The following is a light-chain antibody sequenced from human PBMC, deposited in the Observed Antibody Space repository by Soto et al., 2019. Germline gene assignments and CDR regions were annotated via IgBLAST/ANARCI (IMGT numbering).Light chain of an antibody. CDR1: QSVSSN. Sequence: EIVMTQSPATLSVSPGERATLSCRASQSVSSNLAWYQQKPGQAPRPLIYGASTRATGIPARFSGSGSGTEFTLTISSLHSEDFAVYYCQQDNNWPLTFGGGTKVEIK. J-gene: IGKJ4*01. CDR3: QQDNNWPLT. V-gene: IGKV3-15*01. CDR2: GAS.